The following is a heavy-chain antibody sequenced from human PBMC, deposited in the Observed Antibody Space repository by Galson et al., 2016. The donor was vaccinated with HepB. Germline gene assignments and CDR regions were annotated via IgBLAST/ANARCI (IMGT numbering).Heavy chain of an antibody. Sequence: SLRLSCAASGFTFSNYYMTWIRQAPGKGLEWVSSISTGSGYIYYADSVKGRFTISRDNAKNSLYLQMNSLRAEDTAVYYCAFNPGPEDVWGQGTTVTVSS. CDR2: ISTGSGYI. CDR3: AFNPGPEDV. J-gene: IGHJ6*02. D-gene: IGHD1-14*01. V-gene: IGHV3-21*01. CDR1: GFTFSNYY.